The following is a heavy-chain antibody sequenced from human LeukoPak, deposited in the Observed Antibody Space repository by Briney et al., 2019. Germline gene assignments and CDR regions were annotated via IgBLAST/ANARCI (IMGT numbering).Heavy chain of an antibody. CDR2: ISYIGST. Sequence: SETLSLTCAVSAASFSSHYWTWIRQSPGKGLEWIGYISYIGSTNYNPSLKSRVTISIDTSRNQFSLKLRSVTAADTAVYYCARDLVTVTKGFDIWGQGTMVTVSP. V-gene: IGHV4-59*11. D-gene: IGHD4-17*01. CDR3: ARDLVTVTKGFDI. J-gene: IGHJ3*02. CDR1: AASFSSHY.